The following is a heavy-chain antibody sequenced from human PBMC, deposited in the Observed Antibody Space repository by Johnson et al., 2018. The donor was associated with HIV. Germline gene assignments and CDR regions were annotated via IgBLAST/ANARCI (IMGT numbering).Heavy chain of an antibody. V-gene: IGHV3-30*04. CDR2: ISYDGSNK. CDR1: GFTFSSYA. CDR3: ARETGDDAFDI. J-gene: IGHJ3*02. Sequence: QVRLVESGGGVVQPGRSLRLSCAASGFTFSSYAMHWVRQAPGKGLEWVAVISYDGSNKYYADSVKGRFTISRDNSKNKRYLQMNSLRAEETAVYYCARETGDDAFDIWGQGTMVTVSS. D-gene: IGHD7-27*01.